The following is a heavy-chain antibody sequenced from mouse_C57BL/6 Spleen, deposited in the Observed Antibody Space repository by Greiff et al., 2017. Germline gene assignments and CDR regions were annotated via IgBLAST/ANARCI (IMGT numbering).Heavy chain of an antibody. Sequence: EVKLVESGGGLVKPGGSLKLSCAASGFTFSDYGMHWVRQAPEKGLEWVAYISSGSSTIYYADTVKGRFTISRDNAKNTLFLQMTSLRSEDTAMYYCADHDDYYAMDYWGQGTSVTVSS. J-gene: IGHJ4*01. CDR2: ISSGSSTI. D-gene: IGHD2-4*01. CDR3: ADHDDYYAMDY. CDR1: GFTFSDYG. V-gene: IGHV5-17*01.